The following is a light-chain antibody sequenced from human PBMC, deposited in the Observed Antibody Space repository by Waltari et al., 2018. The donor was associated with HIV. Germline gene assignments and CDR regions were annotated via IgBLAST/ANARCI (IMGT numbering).Light chain of an antibody. Sequence: SYVLTQPPSVSVAPGQTATITCGGNNIKSKNVHWYRQRPGQAPTLVVYDDSARPAGIPGRFSGSKSGTSASLAISGLHSDDEADYFCAAWEDSLNGPIWVFGGGTKLTVL. J-gene: IGLJ3*02. CDR2: DDS. V-gene: IGLV3-21*02. CDR3: AAWEDSLNGPIWV. CDR1: NIKSKN.